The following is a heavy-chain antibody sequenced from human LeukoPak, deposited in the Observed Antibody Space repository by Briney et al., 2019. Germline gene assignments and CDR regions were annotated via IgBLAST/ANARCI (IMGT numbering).Heavy chain of an antibody. CDR2: IYYSGST. J-gene: IGHJ5*02. CDR1: GGYISSYY. CDR3: ARLRAPMVPFDP. V-gene: IGHV4-59*08. D-gene: IGHD3-10*01. Sequence: SETLSLTCTVSGGYISSYYWSWIRQPPGKGLEWIGYIYYSGSTNYNPSLKSRVTTSVDTSKNQFSLKLSSVTAADTAVYYCARLRAPMVPFDPWGQGTLVTVSS.